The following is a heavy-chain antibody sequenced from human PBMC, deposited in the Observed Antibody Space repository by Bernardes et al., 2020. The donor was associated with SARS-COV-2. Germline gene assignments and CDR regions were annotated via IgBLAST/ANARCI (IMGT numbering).Heavy chain of an antibody. CDR3: AREVMVRISDTYRNGMDL. D-gene: IGHD3-10*01. CDR1: GFTFSSSA. J-gene: IGHJ6*02. Sequence: SVKVSCKASGFTFSSSAMQWVRQVRGQRLEWIAWLVVGSGNTKYAQKFQERVTITRDMSTSTAYMELSSLRPEDTAVYYCAREVMVRISDTYRNGMDLWGQGTTVTVSS. V-gene: IGHV1-58*02. CDR2: LVVGSGNT.